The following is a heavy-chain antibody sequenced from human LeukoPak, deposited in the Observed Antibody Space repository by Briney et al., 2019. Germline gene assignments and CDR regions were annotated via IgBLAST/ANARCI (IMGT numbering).Heavy chain of an antibody. CDR2: ISGSGGST. D-gene: IGHD2-2*01. V-gene: IGHV3-23*01. CDR1: GFTFSSYA. Sequence: GGSLRLSCAASGFTFSSYAMSWVRQAPGKGLEWVSAISGSGGSTYYADSVKGRFTISRDNSKNTLYLQMNSLRAEDTAVYYCASTYAGRSGVLDYWGQGTLVTVSS. J-gene: IGHJ4*02. CDR3: ASTYAGRSGVLDY.